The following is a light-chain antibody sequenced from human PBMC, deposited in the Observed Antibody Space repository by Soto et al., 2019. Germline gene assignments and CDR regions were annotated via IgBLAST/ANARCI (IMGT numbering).Light chain of an antibody. CDR3: HQYNTYSQT. Sequence: AIRMTQSPSSLSASTGDRVTITCRASQGISSYLAWYQQKPGKAPKLLIYAASTLQSGVPSRFSGSGSGTDFTLTISCLQSEDFATYYCHQYNTYSQTFGQGTKVEI. V-gene: IGKV1-8*01. CDR2: AAS. J-gene: IGKJ1*01. CDR1: QGISSY.